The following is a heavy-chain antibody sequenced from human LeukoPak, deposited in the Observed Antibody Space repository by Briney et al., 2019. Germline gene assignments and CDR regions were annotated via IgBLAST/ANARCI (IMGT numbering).Heavy chain of an antibody. CDR2: INRSGST. D-gene: IGHD6-13*01. CDR1: GGSFSGYY. CDR3: VRGKEGIAAARLLYYFDY. V-gene: IGHV4-34*01. J-gene: IGHJ4*02. Sequence: SETLSLTCAVYGGSFSGYYWSWIRQPPGKGLEWIGEINRSGSTNYNPSLKSRVTISVDTSKNQFSLKLSSVTAADTAVYYCVRGKEGIAAARLLYYFDYWGQGTLVTVSS.